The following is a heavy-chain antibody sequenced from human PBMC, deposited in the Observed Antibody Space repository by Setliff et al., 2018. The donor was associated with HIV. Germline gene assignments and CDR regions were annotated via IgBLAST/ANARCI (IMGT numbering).Heavy chain of an antibody. D-gene: IGHD3-10*01. CDR3: LRAAESE. J-gene: IGHJ4*02. V-gene: IGHV1-46*01. CDR1: GYTFTSYY. Sequence: ASVKVSCKASGYTFTSYYIHWVRQAPGQGLEWMGRINPSGGSTSYAQKFQGRFTISRDNAKSTLYLQMNSLRVEDTAVYYCLRAAESEWGQGTLVTVSS. CDR2: INPSGGST.